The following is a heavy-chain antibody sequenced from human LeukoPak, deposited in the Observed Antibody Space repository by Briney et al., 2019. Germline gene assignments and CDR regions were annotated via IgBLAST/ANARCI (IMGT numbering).Heavy chain of an antibody. D-gene: IGHD6-6*01. CDR3: ARGGAARPDWFDP. CDR1: GGSISSGDYY. Sequence: SQTLSLTCTVSGGSISSGDYYWSWIRQPPGKGLEWIGYIYYSGSTYYNPSLKSRVTISVDTSKNQFSLKLSSVTAADTAVYYCARGGAARPDWFDPWGQGTLVTVSS. V-gene: IGHV4-30-4*01. CDR2: IYYSGST. J-gene: IGHJ5*02.